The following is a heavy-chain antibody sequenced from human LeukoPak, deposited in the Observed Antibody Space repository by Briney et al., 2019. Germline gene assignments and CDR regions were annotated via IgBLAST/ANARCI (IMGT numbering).Heavy chain of an antibody. V-gene: IGHV1-2*02. D-gene: IGHD1-26*01. CDR1: GYTLTDNH. CDR2: IDPNSGVT. CDR3: ARELGINAFDV. J-gene: IGHJ3*01. Sequence: GASVKVSCKASGYTLTDNHLYWVRQAPGQGLEWMGWIDPNSGVTNFAQNFQGRLTMTTDTSIGTAYMELSRLTSDDTTVYYCARELGINAFDVWGQGTLVTVSS.